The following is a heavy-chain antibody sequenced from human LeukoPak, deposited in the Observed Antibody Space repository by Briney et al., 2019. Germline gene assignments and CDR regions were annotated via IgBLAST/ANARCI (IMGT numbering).Heavy chain of an antibody. CDR2: MNPNSGNT. Sequence: ASVKVSCKASGYTFTSYDISWVRQATGQGLEWMGWMNPNSGNTGYAQKFQGRVTITRNTSISTAYMELSSLRSEDTAVYYCARTREWSDAFDIWGQGTMVTVSS. D-gene: IGHD3-3*01. V-gene: IGHV1-8*03. CDR1: GYTFTSYD. CDR3: ARTREWSDAFDI. J-gene: IGHJ3*02.